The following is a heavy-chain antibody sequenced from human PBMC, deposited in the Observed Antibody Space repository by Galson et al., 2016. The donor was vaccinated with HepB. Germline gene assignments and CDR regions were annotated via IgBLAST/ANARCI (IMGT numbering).Heavy chain of an antibody. CDR2: IYSGGRT. CDR1: GGSIRSSRFY. D-gene: IGHD6-13*01. Sequence: SETLSLTCSVSGGSIRSSRFYWGWIRQPPGKGLEWIGTIYSGGRTYYNPSLMSRLTISVDTSKNQFSLRLSSVTAADTAVYYCARHGRTAAVEFDYWGQGTLVTVSS. V-gene: IGHV4-39*01. J-gene: IGHJ4*02. CDR3: ARHGRTAAVEFDY.